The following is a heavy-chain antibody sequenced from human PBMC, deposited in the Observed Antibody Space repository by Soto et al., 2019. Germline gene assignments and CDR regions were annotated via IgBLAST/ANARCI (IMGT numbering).Heavy chain of an antibody. Sequence: QVQLVESGGGVVQPGRSLRLSCAASGFTFSSYGMHWVRQAPGKGLEWVALISYDGSDKYYADSVKGRFTISRDNSKNTLYLQMNSLRAEDTAVYYCGAVQYFSDYWGQGTLVTVSS. J-gene: IGHJ4*02. CDR3: GAVQYFSDY. CDR2: ISYDGSDK. V-gene: IGHV3-30*03. CDR1: GFTFSSYG.